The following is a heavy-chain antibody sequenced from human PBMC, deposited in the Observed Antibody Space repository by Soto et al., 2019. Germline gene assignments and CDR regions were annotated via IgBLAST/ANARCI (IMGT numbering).Heavy chain of an antibody. CDR1: GFTVSSNY. Sequence: GGSLRLSCAASGFTVSSNYMSWVRQAPGKGLEWVSVIYSGGSTYYADSVKGRFAISRDNSKNTLYLQMNSLRAEDTAVYYFAREVYDSSGYYPRDAFDIWGQGTMVTVSS. V-gene: IGHV3-53*01. J-gene: IGHJ3*02. CDR2: IYSGGST. D-gene: IGHD3-22*01. CDR3: AREVYDSSGYYPRDAFDI.